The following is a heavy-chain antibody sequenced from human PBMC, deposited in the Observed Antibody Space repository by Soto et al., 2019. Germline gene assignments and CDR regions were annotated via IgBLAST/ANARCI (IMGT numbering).Heavy chain of an antibody. V-gene: IGHV3-33*01. Sequence: GGSLRLSCAASGFTFSSYGMHWVRQAPGKGLEWVAVIWYDGSNKYYADSVKGRFTISRDNSKNTLYLQMNSLRAEDTAVYYCARDTAFFDYYYYYMDVWGKGTTVTVSS. D-gene: IGHD3-3*01. CDR1: GFTFSSYG. J-gene: IGHJ6*03. CDR3: ARDTAFFDYYYYYMDV. CDR2: IWYDGSNK.